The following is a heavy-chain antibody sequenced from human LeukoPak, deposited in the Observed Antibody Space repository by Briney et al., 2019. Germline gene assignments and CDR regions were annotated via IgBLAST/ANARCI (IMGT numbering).Heavy chain of an antibody. V-gene: IGHV3-48*01. J-gene: IGHJ6*02. CDR2: ISSSSSTI. CDR1: GFTFSSYS. Sequence: GGSLRLSCAASGFTFSSYSMNWVRQAPGEGLEWVSYISSSSSTIYYADSVKGRFTISRDNSKNTLYLQMNSLRAEDTAVYYCAKGAYCSGGSCYSFGQPYYYYGMDVWGQGTTVTVSS. D-gene: IGHD2-15*01. CDR3: AKGAYCSGGSCYSFGQPYYYYGMDV.